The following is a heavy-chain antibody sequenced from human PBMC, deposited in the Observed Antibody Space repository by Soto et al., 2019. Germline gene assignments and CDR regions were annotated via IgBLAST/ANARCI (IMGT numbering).Heavy chain of an antibody. D-gene: IGHD3-3*01. CDR2: IYSGGST. Sequence: GGSLXLSCAASGFTVSSNYMSWVRQAPGKGLEWVSVIYSGGSTYYADSVKGRFTISRDNSKNTLYLQMNSRRAEDTAVYYCARDQITIFGVVSDAFDIWGQGTMVTVSS. J-gene: IGHJ3*02. V-gene: IGHV3-66*01. CDR3: ARDQITIFGVVSDAFDI. CDR1: GFTVSSNY.